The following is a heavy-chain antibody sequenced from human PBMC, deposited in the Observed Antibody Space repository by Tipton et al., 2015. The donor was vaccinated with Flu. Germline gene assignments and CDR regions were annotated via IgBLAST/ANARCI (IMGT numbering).Heavy chain of an antibody. J-gene: IGHJ4*02. CDR2: IYSGGST. V-gene: IGHV3-53*01. Sequence: LSLTCAASGITVSSNYMSWVRQAPGKGLEWVSVIYSGGSTYYADSVKGRFTISRDNSKNTLYLQMDSLRAEDTAVYYCARDLPRGSGGFDYWGQGTLVAVSS. CDR3: ARDLPRGSGGFDY. CDR1: GITVSSNY. D-gene: IGHD1-26*01.